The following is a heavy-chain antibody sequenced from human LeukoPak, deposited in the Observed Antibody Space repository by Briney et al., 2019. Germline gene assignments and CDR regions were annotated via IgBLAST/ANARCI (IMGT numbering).Heavy chain of an antibody. D-gene: IGHD5-12*01. V-gene: IGHV1-2*02. Sequence: ASVKVSCKASGYTFTGYYMHWVRQAPGQGLEWMGWINPDSGGTNYGEKFRGRVTMTRDTSISTVYMEVSRLRSDDTAVYYCARVKEETKATIPDYFQHWGQGTLVTVSS. CDR3: ARVKEETKATIPDYFQH. J-gene: IGHJ1*01. CDR1: GYTFTGYY. CDR2: INPDSGGT.